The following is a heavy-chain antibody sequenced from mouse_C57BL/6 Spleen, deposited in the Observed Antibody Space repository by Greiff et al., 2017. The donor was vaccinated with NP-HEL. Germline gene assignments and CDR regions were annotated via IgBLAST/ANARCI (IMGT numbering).Heavy chain of an antibody. V-gene: IGHV1-82*01. D-gene: IGHD2-4*01. Sequence: VQLQESGPELVKPGASVKISCKASGYAFSSSWMNWVKQRPGKGLEWIGRIYPGDGDTNYNGKFKGKATLTADKSSSTAYMQLSSLTSEDSAVYFCARVDYEDAMDYWGQGTSVTVSS. J-gene: IGHJ4*01. CDR2: IYPGDGDT. CDR3: ARVDYEDAMDY. CDR1: GYAFSSSW.